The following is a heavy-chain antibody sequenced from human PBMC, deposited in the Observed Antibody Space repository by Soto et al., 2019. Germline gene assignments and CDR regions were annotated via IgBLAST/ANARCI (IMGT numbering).Heavy chain of an antibody. Sequence: GGSLRLSCAASGFNASTNYMTWVRQAPGKGLEWVSVMYSGGTTYYADSVKGRFIISRDNFKNILYLQMNNLRAEDTALYYCARGSGSLYYFHYWGQGTLVTVSS. CDR2: MYSGGTT. D-gene: IGHD6-19*01. CDR3: ARGSGSLYYFHY. V-gene: IGHV3-53*01. CDR1: GFNASTNY. J-gene: IGHJ4*02.